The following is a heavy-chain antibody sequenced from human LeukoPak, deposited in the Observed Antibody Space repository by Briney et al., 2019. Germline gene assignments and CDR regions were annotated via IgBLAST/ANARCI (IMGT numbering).Heavy chain of an antibody. CDR2: IYYSGST. D-gene: IGHD3-22*01. CDR3: ARIQLNTHYYDSSGSLDY. Sequence: SETLSLTCTVSGGSISSSSYYWGWIRQPPGKGLEWIGSIYYSGSTYYNPSLKSRVTISVDTSKNQFSLKLSSVTAADMAVHYGARIQLNTHYYDSSGSLDYWGQGTLVTVSS. J-gene: IGHJ4*02. V-gene: IGHV4-39*01. CDR1: GGSISSSSYY.